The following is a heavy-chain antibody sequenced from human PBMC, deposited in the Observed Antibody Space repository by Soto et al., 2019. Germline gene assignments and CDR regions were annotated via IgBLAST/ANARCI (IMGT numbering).Heavy chain of an antibody. J-gene: IGHJ4*02. CDR2: ISSSSSYI. Sequence: LRLSCAASGFTFSSYSMNWVRQAPGKGLEWVSSISSSSSYIYYADSVKGRFTISRDNAKNSLYLQMNSLRAEDTAVYYCARARSYYYDSPAYYFDYWGQGTLVTVSS. D-gene: IGHD3-22*01. CDR1: GFTFSSYS. CDR3: ARARSYYYDSPAYYFDY. V-gene: IGHV3-21*01.